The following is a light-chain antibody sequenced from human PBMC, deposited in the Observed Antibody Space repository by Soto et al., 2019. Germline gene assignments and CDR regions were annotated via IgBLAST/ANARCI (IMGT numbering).Light chain of an antibody. Sequence: EIVMTQSPATLSVSPGERATLSCRASQSVSSNLAWYQQKPGQAPRLLIYGASTRATGIPARFSGSGSGTAFPLTISSLKSEDFAVYYCQQYNNWPYTFGQGTKLEIK. J-gene: IGKJ2*01. CDR3: QQYNNWPYT. V-gene: IGKV3-15*01. CDR1: QSVSSN. CDR2: GAS.